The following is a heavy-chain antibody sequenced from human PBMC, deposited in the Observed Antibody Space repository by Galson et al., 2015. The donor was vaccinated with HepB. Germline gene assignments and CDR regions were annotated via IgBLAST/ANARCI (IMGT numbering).Heavy chain of an antibody. V-gene: IGHV1-46*01. D-gene: IGHD2-15*01. Sequence: SVKVSCKASGYTLTNYHFHWVRQAPGQGPEWMGKIFAGGGSTRYAERFQGRVTLTRDSSTSTIYMEVSSLRSDDTAVYYCARETPDTYYFDYWGQGTLVTVS. CDR3: ARETPDTYYFDY. J-gene: IGHJ4*02. CDR1: GYTLTNYH. CDR2: IFAGGGST.